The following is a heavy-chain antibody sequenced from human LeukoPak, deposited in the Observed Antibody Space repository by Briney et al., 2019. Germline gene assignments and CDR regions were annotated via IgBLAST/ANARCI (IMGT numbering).Heavy chain of an antibody. Sequence: SETLSLTCTVSGGSISSYYWSWIRQSPGKGLEWIGYIYYSGSTNYNPSLKSRVTISVDTSKNQFSLKLSSVTAADTAVYYCARAGYSSGWFDHWGQGTLVTVSS. CDR1: GGSISSYY. V-gene: IGHV4-59*01. CDR3: ARAGYSSGWFDH. J-gene: IGHJ5*02. D-gene: IGHD6-19*01. CDR2: IYYSGST.